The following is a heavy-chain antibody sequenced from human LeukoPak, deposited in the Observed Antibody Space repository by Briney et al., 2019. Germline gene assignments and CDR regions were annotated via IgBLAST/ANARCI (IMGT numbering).Heavy chain of an antibody. D-gene: IGHD3-10*01. Sequence: GGSLRLSCAATGFTFRKHWMSWVRQTVGKGLECVAKIREDGNEKHYVDSVKGRFTISRDNAKNSLDLQMNSLRVEDTGIYYCVKVAKYYYGSETYYFFEHWGQGTPVTASS. CDR2: IREDGNEK. J-gene: IGHJ4*02. CDR3: VKVAKYYYGSETYYFFEH. CDR1: GFTFRKHW. V-gene: IGHV3-7*01.